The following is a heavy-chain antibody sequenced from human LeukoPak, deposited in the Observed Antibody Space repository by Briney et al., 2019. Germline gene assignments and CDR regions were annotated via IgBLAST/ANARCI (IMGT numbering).Heavy chain of an antibody. CDR3: ASMGSGYYYGTLGY. CDR1: GGTFSSYA. CDR2: IIPIFGTA. Sequence: GASVKVSCTASGGTFSSYAISWVRQAPGQGLEWMGGIIPIFGTANYAQKFQGRVTITADESTSTAYMELNSLRSEDTAVYYCASMGSGYYYGTLGYWGQGTLVTVSS. D-gene: IGHD3-22*01. V-gene: IGHV1-69*13. J-gene: IGHJ4*02.